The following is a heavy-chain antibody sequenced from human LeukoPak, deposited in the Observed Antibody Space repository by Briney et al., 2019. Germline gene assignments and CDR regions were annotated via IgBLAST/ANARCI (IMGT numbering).Heavy chain of an antibody. CDR2: INPNSGGT. V-gene: IGHV1-2*02. D-gene: IGHD2-2*01. Sequence: ASLKVSSKASGYTFTGDYMHSVRQAPVQGLEWMGWINPNSGGTNYAQKFQGRVTMTRDTSISTAYMELSRLRSDDTAVYYCARMESSTSRPFVYWGQGTLVTVSS. CDR3: ARMESSTSRPFVY. J-gene: IGHJ4*02. CDR1: GYTFTGDY.